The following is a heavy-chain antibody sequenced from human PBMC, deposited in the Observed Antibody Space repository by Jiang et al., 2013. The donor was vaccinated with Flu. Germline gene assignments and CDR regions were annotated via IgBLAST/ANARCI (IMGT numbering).Heavy chain of an antibody. D-gene: IGHD3-22*01. Sequence: LEWVSAISGSGGSTYYADSVKGRFTISRDNSKNTLYLQMNSLRAEDTAVYYCAKNMIVVVITEDYWGQGTLVTVSS. J-gene: IGHJ4*02. CDR2: ISGSGGST. CDR3: AKNMIVVVITEDY. V-gene: IGHV3-23*01.